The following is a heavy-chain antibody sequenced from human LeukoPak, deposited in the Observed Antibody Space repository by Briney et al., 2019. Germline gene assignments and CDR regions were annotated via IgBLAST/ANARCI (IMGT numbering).Heavy chain of an antibody. V-gene: IGHV1-18*01. J-gene: IGHJ4*02. CDR1: GYTFTNYA. CDR2: ISAYNGNT. CDR3: ARVKGANFDY. D-gene: IGHD1-26*01. Sequence: ASVKVSCKASGYTFTNYAITWVRQAPGQGLEWMGWISAYNGNTNYAQKLQGRVTMTTDTSTSTAYMELRSLRSDDTAVYYCARVKGANFDYWGQGTLVTVSS.